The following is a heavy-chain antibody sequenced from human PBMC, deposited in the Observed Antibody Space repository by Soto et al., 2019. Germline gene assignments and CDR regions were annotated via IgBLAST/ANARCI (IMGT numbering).Heavy chain of an antibody. CDR1: GYTFTSYY. D-gene: IGHD3-3*01. V-gene: IGHV1-46*01. CDR2: INPSGGST. Sequence: AASVKVSCKASGYTFTSYYMHWVRHAPGQGXEWMGIINPSGGSTSYAQKFQGRVTMTRDTSTSTVYMELSSLRSGDTAVYYCARGPYYDFWSGYPEPYYFDYWGQGNLVTVSS. CDR3: ARGPYYDFWSGYPEPYYFDY. J-gene: IGHJ4*02.